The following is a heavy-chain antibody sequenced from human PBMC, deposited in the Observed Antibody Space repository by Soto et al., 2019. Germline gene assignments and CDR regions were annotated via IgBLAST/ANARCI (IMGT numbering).Heavy chain of an antibody. CDR3: ATGYCSGGSCFDI. CDR2: ISSSGSTI. D-gene: IGHD2-15*01. V-gene: IGHV3-11*01. CDR1: GFTFSAYY. Sequence: GGSLRLSCAPSGFTFSAYYMSWLRQAPGKGLEWVSYISSSGSTIYYADSVKGRFTISRDNAKNSLYLQMNSLRAEDTAVYYCATGYCSGGSCFDIWGQGTMVTVSS. J-gene: IGHJ3*02.